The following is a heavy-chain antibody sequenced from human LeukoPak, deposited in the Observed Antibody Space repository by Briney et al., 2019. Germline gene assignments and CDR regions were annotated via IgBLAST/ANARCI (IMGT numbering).Heavy chain of an antibody. CDR2: IYYSGST. D-gene: IGHD3-22*01. CDR3: ASTTYYYNSSGYYFDY. J-gene: IGHJ4*02. V-gene: IGHV4-30-4*01. CDR1: GGSISSGDYY. Sequence: SQTLSLTCTVSGGSISSGDYYWSWIRQPPGKGLEWIGYIYYSGSTYYNPSLKSRVTISVDTSKNQFSLKLSSVTAADTAVYYCASTTYYYNSSGYYFDYWGQGTLVTVSS.